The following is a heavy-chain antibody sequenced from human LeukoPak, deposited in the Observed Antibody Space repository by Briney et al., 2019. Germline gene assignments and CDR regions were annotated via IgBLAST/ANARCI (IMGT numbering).Heavy chain of an antibody. V-gene: IGHV4-30-4*08. CDR2: IYYSGST. CDR3: ARGCSSTSCYGYV. J-gene: IGHJ6*04. CDR1: GGSISSGDYY. Sequence: SETLSLXCTVSGGSISSGDYYWSWIRQPPGKGLEWIGYIYYSGSTYYNPSLKSRVTISVDTSKNQFSLKLSSVTAADTAVYYCARGCSSTSCYGYVWGKGTTVTVSS. D-gene: IGHD2-2*01.